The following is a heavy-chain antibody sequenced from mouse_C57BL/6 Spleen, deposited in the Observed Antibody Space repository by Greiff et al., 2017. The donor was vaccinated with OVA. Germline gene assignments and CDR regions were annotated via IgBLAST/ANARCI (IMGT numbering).Heavy chain of an antibody. CDR3: VRPNSNYWYFDV. J-gene: IGHJ1*03. CDR2: IRSKSNNYAT. CDR1: GFSFNTYA. V-gene: IGHV10-1*01. Sequence: EVQLKESGGGLVQPKGSLKLSCAASGFSFNTYAMNWVRQAPGKGLEWVACIRSKSNNYATYYADSVKDRFTISRDDSDNMLYLQMNNLKTEDTAMYYCVRPNSNYWYFDVWGTGTTVTVSS. D-gene: IGHD2-5*01.